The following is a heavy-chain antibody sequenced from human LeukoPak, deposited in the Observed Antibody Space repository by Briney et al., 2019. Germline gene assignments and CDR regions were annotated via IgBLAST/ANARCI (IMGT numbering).Heavy chain of an antibody. J-gene: IGHJ4*02. CDR2: ISYDGSNK. CDR3: ARALYGSGSYSDY. Sequence: PGGSLRLSCAASGFTFSSYAMHWVRQAPGKGLEWVAVISYDGSNKYYADSVKGRFTISRDDSKNTLYLQMNSLRAEDTAVYYCARALYGSGSYSDYWGQGTLVTVSS. V-gene: IGHV3-30*01. D-gene: IGHD3-10*01. CDR1: GFTFSSYA.